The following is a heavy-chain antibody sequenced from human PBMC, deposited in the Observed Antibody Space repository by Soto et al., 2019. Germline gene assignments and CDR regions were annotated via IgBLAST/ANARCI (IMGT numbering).Heavy chain of an antibody. V-gene: IGHV4-59*08. Sequence: QVQLQESGPGLVKPSETLSLTCTVSGGSISNYYWSWVRQPPGKGLEWIGYIYYTGSTNYNPSLKRRVPISLDTSKNQFSLKLSSVTAADTAVYYCARLTSGYYANFDYWGQGTLVTVSS. CDR1: GGSISNYY. CDR2: IYYTGST. D-gene: IGHD3-22*01. CDR3: ARLTSGYYANFDY. J-gene: IGHJ4*02.